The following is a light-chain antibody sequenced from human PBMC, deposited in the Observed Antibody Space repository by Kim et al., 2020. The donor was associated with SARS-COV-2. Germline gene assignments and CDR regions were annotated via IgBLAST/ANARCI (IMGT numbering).Light chain of an antibody. CDR3: TSYAGDNYYVL. CDR1: SSDVGASNY. Sequence: QSVPISCTGTSSDVGASNYVSWYQHHPGKAPKLMIYEVSKRPSGVPDRFSGSKSGNAASLTVSGLQAEDEADYYCTSYAGDNYYVLFGGGTQLTVL. J-gene: IGLJ2*01. CDR2: EVS. V-gene: IGLV2-8*01.